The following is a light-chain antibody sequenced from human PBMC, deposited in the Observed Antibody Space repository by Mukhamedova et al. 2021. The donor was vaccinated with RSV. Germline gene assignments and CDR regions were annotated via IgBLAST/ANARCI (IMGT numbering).Light chain of an antibody. J-gene: IGKJ5*01. Sequence: WYQRRVHGKAPKLLIYKTSSLESGVPSRFSGSGSGTEFTLTISSLEPEDFAVYYCQQYGGSLTFGQGTRLEIK. V-gene: IGKV1-5*03. CDR2: KTS. CDR3: QQYGGSLT.